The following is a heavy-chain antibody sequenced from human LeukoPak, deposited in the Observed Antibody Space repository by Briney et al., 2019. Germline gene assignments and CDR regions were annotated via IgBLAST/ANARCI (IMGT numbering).Heavy chain of an antibody. CDR3: ARLSSRTYYFDY. Sequence: ASVNVSCKASGYTFTSYDINWVRQATGQGLEWMGWMNPNSGNTDYAQKFQGRVTMTRNTSISTAYMELSSLRSEDTAVYYCARLSSRTYYFDYWGQGTLVTVSS. CDR1: GYTFTSYD. V-gene: IGHV1-8*01. D-gene: IGHD1-7*01. CDR2: MNPNSGNT. J-gene: IGHJ4*02.